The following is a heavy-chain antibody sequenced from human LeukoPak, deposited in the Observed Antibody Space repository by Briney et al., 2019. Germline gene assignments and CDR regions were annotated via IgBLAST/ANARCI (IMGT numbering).Heavy chain of an antibody. CDR1: GFTVSSIN. Sequence: PGGSLRLSCAASGFTVSSINMNWLRQGPGQGREWVSVIYSGGSTYYADSVKGRFTISRDNSKNTLYLQMNSLRAEDTAVYYCARDSNFDWFDPWGQGTRVSVSS. V-gene: IGHV3-66*01. D-gene: IGHD1-7*01. J-gene: IGHJ5*02. CDR3: ARDSNFDWFDP. CDR2: IYSGGST.